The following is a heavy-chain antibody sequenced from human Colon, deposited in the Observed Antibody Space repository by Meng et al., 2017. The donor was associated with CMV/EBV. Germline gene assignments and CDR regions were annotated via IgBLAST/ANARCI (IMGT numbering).Heavy chain of an antibody. D-gene: IGHD2-15*01. CDR3: TTEKLVGGANSYYYGMDV. V-gene: IGHV3-48*04. J-gene: IGHJ6*02. Sequence: GGSLRLSCAASGFTFSSYSMNWVRQAPGKGLEWVSYISSSSSTIYYADSVKGRFTISRDNAKNSLYLQMNSLRAEDTAVYFCTTEKLVGGANSYYYGMDVWGQGTTVTVSS. CDR1: GFTFSSYS. CDR2: ISSSSSTI.